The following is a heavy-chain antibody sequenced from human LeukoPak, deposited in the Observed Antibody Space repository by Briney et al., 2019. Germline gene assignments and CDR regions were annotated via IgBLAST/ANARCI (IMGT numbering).Heavy chain of an antibody. V-gene: IGHV4-39*07. CDR3: ARDLGYCSGGSCYDWFDP. CDR1: GGSISSSSYY. D-gene: IGHD2-15*01. CDR2: SYYSGST. Sequence: PSETLSLTCTVSGGSISSSSYYWGWIRQPPGKGLEWIGNSYYSGSTYSNPSLKSRVTISVDTSKNQFSLKLSSVTAADTAVYYCARDLGYCSGGSCYDWFDPWGQGTLVTVSS. J-gene: IGHJ5*02.